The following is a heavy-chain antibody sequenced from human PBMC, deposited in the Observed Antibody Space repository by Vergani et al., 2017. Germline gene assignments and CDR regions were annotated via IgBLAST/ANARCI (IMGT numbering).Heavy chain of an antibody. Sequence: QVQLQESGPGLVKPSETLSLTCTVSGGSISSYYWSWIRQPPGKGLEWIGYIYYSGSTNYNPSLKSRVTISVDTSKNQFSLKLSSVTAADTAVYYCASVDYGGSIDYWGQGTLVTVSS. J-gene: IGHJ4*02. CDR2: IYYSGST. V-gene: IGHV4-59*08. CDR1: GGSISSYY. CDR3: ASVDYGGSIDY. D-gene: IGHD4-23*01.